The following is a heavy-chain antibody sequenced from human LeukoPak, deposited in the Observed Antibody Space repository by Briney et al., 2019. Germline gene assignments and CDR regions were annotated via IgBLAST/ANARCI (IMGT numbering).Heavy chain of an antibody. V-gene: IGHV3-43*02. CDR2: FSGDGGST. CDR3: AKAHVGVNYYYYYMDV. CDR1: GFTYDDYA. D-gene: IGHD3-10*01. Sequence: PGGTLRLSRAASGFTYDDYAMHWVRQAPGNRLEWCSLFSGDGGSTYYADSVKGRFTISRDNSKNSLYLQMNSLRTEDTALYYCAKAHVGVNYYYYYMDVWGKGTTVTVSS. J-gene: IGHJ6*03.